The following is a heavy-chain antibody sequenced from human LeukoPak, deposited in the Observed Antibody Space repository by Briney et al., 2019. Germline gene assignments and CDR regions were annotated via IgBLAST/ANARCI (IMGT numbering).Heavy chain of an antibody. CDR2: ISNDGSNK. V-gene: IGHV3-30*04. D-gene: IGHD6-13*01. CDR3: AKEPGIAAAGMCYFDN. J-gene: IGHJ4*02. CDR1: GFTFSGSA. Sequence: GGSLRLSCAASGFTFSGSAMHWVRQAPGKGLEWVAVISNDGSNKYYADSVKGRFTISRDNSKNTLYLQVSSLRAEDTAMYYCAKEPGIAAAGMCYFDNWGQGTLVTVSS.